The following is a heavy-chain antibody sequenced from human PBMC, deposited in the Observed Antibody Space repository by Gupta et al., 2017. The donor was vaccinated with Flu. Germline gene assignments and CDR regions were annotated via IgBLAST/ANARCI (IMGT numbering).Heavy chain of an antibody. Sequence: QVHLVESGGGVVQPGRSLRLSCAASGFTFSSYGMHWVRQAPGKGLEWVAVIWYDGSNKYYADSVKGRFTISRDNSKNTLYLQMNSLRAEDTAAYYGARLGTTGTTERAFDYWGQGTLVTVSS. D-gene: IGHD1-1*01. CDR3: ARLGTTGTTERAFDY. J-gene: IGHJ4*02. CDR2: IWYDGSNK. CDR1: GFTFSSYG. V-gene: IGHV3-33*01.